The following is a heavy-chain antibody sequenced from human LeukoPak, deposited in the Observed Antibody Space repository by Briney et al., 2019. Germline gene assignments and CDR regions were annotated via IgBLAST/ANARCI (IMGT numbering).Heavy chain of an antibody. Sequence: AGGSLRLSCAASGFTFSSYSMNWVRQAPGKGLEWVSYISSSSSTIYYADSVKGRFTISRDNARNSLYLQMNSLRAEDTAVYYCATQRNRPFDYWGQGTLVTVSS. V-gene: IGHV3-48*01. CDR2: ISSSSSTI. CDR3: ATQRNRPFDY. CDR1: GFTFSSYS. D-gene: IGHD1-14*01. J-gene: IGHJ4*02.